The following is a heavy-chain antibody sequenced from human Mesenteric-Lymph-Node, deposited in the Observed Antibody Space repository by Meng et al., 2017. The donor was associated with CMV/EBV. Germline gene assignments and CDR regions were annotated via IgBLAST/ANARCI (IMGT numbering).Heavy chain of an antibody. J-gene: IGHJ4*02. D-gene: IGHD5-24*01. Sequence: GESLKISCAASGFTFSSYWMSWVRQAPGKGLEWISYISSSSTTIYYADSLQGRFTISRDNSKNTLYLQMNSLRAEDTAIYYCARTVELATVRGYFDYWGQGTLVTVSS. CDR3: ARTVELATVRGYFDY. V-gene: IGHV3-48*01. CDR1: GFTFSSYW. CDR2: ISSSSTTI.